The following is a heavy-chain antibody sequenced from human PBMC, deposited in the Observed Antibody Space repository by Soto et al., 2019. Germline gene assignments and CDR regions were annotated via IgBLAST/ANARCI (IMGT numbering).Heavy chain of an antibody. J-gene: IGHJ5*02. CDR3: ARVLPPLYYDILAGYYTGWFDP. V-gene: IGHV1-18*01. Sequence: QVQLVQSGAEVKKPGASVKVSCKASGYTFTSYGISWVRQAPGQGLEWMGWISAYNGNTNYAQKLQGRVTMTTDTSTSTAYMELGSLRSDDTAVYYCARVLPPLYYDILAGYYTGWFDPWGQGTLVTVSS. CDR1: GYTFTSYG. D-gene: IGHD3-9*01. CDR2: ISAYNGNT.